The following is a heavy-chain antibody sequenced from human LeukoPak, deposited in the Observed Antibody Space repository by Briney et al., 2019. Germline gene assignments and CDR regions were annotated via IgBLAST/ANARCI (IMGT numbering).Heavy chain of an antibody. CDR1: GFTFDGYG. CDR2: ISSSSTYI. D-gene: IGHD2-2*01. V-gene: IGHV3-21*01. J-gene: IGHJ4*02. CDR3: ARAYCSSTRCSYYFDS. Sequence: GGSLRLSCAASGFTFDGYGMNWVRQAPGKWLEWISSISSSSTYIYYADSVKGRFTISRDNAKNSLYLQMNSLRAEDTAVYYCARAYCSSTRCSYYFDSWGQGTLVTVSS.